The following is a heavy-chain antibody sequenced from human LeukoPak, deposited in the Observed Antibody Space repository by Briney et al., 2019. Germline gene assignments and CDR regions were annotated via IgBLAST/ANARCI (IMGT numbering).Heavy chain of an antibody. V-gene: IGHV3-9*01. D-gene: IGHD5-18*01. CDR3: AKAYSYGRTSYYFDY. J-gene: IGHJ4*02. CDR1: GLTFDDYA. Sequence: PGRSLRLSCAASGLTFDDYAMHWVRQAPGKGLEWVSGISWNSGSIGYADSVKGRFTISRDNAKNSLYLQMNSLRAEDTALYYCAKAYSYGRTSYYFDYWGQGTLVTVSS. CDR2: ISWNSGSI.